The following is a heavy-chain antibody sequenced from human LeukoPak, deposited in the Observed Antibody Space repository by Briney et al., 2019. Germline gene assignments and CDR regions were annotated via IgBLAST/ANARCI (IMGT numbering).Heavy chain of an antibody. V-gene: IGHV1-2*06. D-gene: IGHD3-10*01. CDR2: INPNSGTT. CDR3: HSAHYYYGMDV. Sequence: ASVKVSCKASGYTFTGYYIHWVRQAPGQGLEWMGRINPNSGTTNYAQKFQGRVTMTRDTSISTAYMELSRLRSDDTAVYYCHSAHYYYGMDVWGQGTTVTVSS. J-gene: IGHJ6*02. CDR1: GYTFTGYY.